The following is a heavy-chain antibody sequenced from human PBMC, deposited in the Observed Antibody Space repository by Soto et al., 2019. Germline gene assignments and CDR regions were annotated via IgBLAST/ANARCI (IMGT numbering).Heavy chain of an antibody. CDR3: AHCRGGVASF. D-gene: IGHD2-2*01. Sequence: QITLNESGPTLVKPTQTLTLTCTFSGFSLSTRDVGVGWIRQPPGEALEWLGVVYWDDSKTYSPSLESRLTIPKDTSKNQVVLRMTKMDPVDTATYSGAHCRGGVASFWGQGTLVTVSS. CDR1: GFSLSTRDVG. V-gene: IGHV2-5*02. J-gene: IGHJ4*02. CDR2: VYWDDSK.